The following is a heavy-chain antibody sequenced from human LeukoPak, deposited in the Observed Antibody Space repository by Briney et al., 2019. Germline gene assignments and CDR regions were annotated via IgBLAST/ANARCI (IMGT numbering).Heavy chain of an antibody. CDR2: ISGSGGST. Sequence: GGSLRLSCAASGFTFSSYSMNWVRLAPGKGLEWVSAISGSGGSTYYADSVKGRFTISRDNSKNTLYLQMNSLRAEDTAVYYCAKLLRFGDGYFDYWGQGTLVTVSS. CDR3: AKLLRFGDGYFDY. CDR1: GFTFSSYS. V-gene: IGHV3-23*01. D-gene: IGHD5-12*01. J-gene: IGHJ4*02.